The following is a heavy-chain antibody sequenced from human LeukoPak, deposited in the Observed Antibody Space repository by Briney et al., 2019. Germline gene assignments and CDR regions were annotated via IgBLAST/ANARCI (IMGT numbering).Heavy chain of an antibody. D-gene: IGHD4-11*01. CDR3: ARWSLVYSNYAGYFGS. Sequence: HGESLNISCKGSGYSFTSYWIGWVRQMPGKGLEWMGIIYPGDSDTKYSPSLQGQVTISADKSISTAYLQWSSLKASDSAMYYCARWSLVYSNYAGYFGSWGQGTLVTVSS. CDR2: IYPGDSDT. J-gene: IGHJ4*02. V-gene: IGHV5-51*01. CDR1: GYSFTSYW.